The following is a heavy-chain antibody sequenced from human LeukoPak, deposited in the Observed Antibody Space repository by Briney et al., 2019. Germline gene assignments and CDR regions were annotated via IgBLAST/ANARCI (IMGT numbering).Heavy chain of an antibody. CDR2: MYYSGSA. D-gene: IGHD1-26*01. V-gene: IGHV4-30-4*01. J-gene: IGHJ4*02. Sequence: SQTLSLTCSVSGGSVSSGDYYWSWIRQPPGKGLEWIGYMYYSGSAYYNPSLKSRVTISVDTSKNQFSLKLSSVTAADTAVYYCVRRMVGAIRPFDYWGQGTLVTVSS. CDR3: VRRMVGAIRPFDY. CDR1: GGSVSSGDYY.